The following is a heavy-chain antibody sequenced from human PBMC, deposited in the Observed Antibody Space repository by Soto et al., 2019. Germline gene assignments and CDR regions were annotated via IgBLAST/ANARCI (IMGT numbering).Heavy chain of an antibody. D-gene: IGHD3-3*01. CDR1: GYSFSTYG. CDR2: ISTSNGYT. Sequence: QVQLVQSAGEVKEPGASLKVACKASGYSFSTYGISWVRQAPGQGLGGMGGISTSNGYTNYAQKFQGRVSMTTDTSTNTAYMEVRSLRSDDTAFYFCARDRSFALLEWSPSDSYGMDVWGQGTSVTVSS. J-gene: IGHJ6*02. V-gene: IGHV1-18*01. CDR3: ARDRSFALLEWSPSDSYGMDV.